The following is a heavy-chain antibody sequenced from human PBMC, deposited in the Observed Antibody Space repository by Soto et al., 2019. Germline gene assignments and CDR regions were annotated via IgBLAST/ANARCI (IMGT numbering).Heavy chain of an antibody. J-gene: IGHJ4*02. CDR1: GYIFTKHG. V-gene: IGHV1-18*01. Sequence: QVQLVQSGAELKEPGASVKVSCKASGYIFTKHGISLVRQAPGQGLEWMGWISAHNGITNYAQNLQDRSTVTTDTSTSTAYMELRSLRPEDTAIYYCARVYGYGYGHFDFWGQCSLVTVSS. CDR3: ARVYGYGYGHFDF. CDR2: ISAHNGIT. D-gene: IGHD5-18*01.